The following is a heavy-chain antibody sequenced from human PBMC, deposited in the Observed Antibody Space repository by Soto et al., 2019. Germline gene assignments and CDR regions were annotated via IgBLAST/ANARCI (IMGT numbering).Heavy chain of an antibody. CDR1: GFSFSSYA. D-gene: IGHD3-3*01. V-gene: IGHV3-23*01. Sequence: PGGSLRLSCAASGFSFSSYAMSWVRQAPGKGLEWVSAISGSGGSTYYADSVKGRFTISRDNSKNTLYLQMNSLRAEDTAVYYCAKGRPPSITIFGVVMTESYNFDYWGQGTLVTVSS. CDR3: AKGRPPSITIFGVVMTESYNFDY. CDR2: ISGSGGST. J-gene: IGHJ4*02.